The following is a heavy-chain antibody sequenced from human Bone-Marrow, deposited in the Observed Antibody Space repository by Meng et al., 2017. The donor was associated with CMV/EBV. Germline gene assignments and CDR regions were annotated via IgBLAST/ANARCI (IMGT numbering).Heavy chain of an antibody. CDR1: GGSIRSYY. V-gene: IGHV4-59*01. CDR2: IYYSGST. CDR3: ARGGATIFGVVIMPDD. D-gene: IGHD3-3*01. Sequence: SETLSLTCTVSGGSIRSYYWSWIRQPPGKGLEWIGYIYYSGSTNYNPSLKSRVTISVDTSKNQFSLKLSSVTAADTAVYYCARGGATIFGVVIMPDDWGQGNLVTVSS. J-gene: IGHJ4*02.